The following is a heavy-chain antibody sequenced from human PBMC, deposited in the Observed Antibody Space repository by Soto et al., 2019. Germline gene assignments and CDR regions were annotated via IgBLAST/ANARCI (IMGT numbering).Heavy chain of an antibody. CDR1: GYTISSSHW. Sequence: SETLSLTCAVSGYTISSSHWWVWIRQSPGKGLEWIGYIYYSGTTYYNPSLMSRVTISVDKSKNQFSLKLSSVTAADTAVYYCARSGYDSYYYYYYGMDVWGQGTTVTVSS. V-gene: IGHV4-28*01. CDR2: IYYSGTT. J-gene: IGHJ6*02. D-gene: IGHD5-12*01. CDR3: ARSGYDSYYYYYYGMDV.